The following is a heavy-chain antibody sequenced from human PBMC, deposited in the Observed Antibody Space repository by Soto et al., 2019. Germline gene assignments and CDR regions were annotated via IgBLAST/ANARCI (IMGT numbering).Heavy chain of an antibody. CDR3: ARGGFMITFGGVIDFWFDP. D-gene: IGHD3-16*02. Sequence: ASVKVSCKASGYTFTSYGISWVRQAPGQGLEWMGWISAYNGNTNYAQKLQGRVTMITDTSTSTAYMELRSLRSDDTAVYYCARGGFMITFGGVIDFWFDPWGQGTLVPVSS. J-gene: IGHJ5*02. V-gene: IGHV1-18*01. CDR1: GYTFTSYG. CDR2: ISAYNGNT.